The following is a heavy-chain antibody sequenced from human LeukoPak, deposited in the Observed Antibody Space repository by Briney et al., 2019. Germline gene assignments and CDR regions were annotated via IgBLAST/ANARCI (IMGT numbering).Heavy chain of an antibody. Sequence: PSETLSLTCTVSGYSISSGYYWGWIRQPPGKGLEWIGSIYHSGSTYYNPSLKSRVTISVDTSKNQFSLKLSSVTAADTAVYYCARATRYYYDSSGYPAEFDYWGQGTLVTVSS. J-gene: IGHJ4*02. D-gene: IGHD3-22*01. CDR2: IYHSGST. CDR3: ARATRYYYDSSGYPAEFDY. V-gene: IGHV4-38-2*02. CDR1: GYSISSGYY.